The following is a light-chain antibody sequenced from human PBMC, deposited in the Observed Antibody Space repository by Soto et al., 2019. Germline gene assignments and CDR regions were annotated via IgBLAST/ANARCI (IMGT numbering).Light chain of an antibody. CDR1: QSVGIN. CDR3: QQYYKWPLT. V-gene: IGKV3-15*01. J-gene: IGKJ4*01. CDR2: DAS. Sequence: EIVLTQSPGTLSVSPGERATLSCRASQSVGINLAWYQQKPGQAPRLLIYDASSRATGAPARFSGSGSGTDFTLTISSLQSEDFAVYYCQQYYKWPLTFGGGTKVDIK.